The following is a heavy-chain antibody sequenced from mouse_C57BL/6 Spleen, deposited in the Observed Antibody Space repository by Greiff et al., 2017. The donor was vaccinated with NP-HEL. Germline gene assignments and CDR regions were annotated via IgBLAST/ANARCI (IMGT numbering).Heavy chain of an antibody. CDR3: ARIGPYYAMDY. D-gene: IGHD3-3*01. Sequence: DVMLVESGGGLVKPGGSLKLSCAASGFTFSDYGMHWVRQAPEKGLEWVAYISSGSSTIYYADTVKGRFTISRDNAKNTLFLQMTSLRSEDTAMYYCARIGPYYAMDYWGQGTSVTVSS. CDR1: GFTFSDYG. V-gene: IGHV5-17*01. CDR2: ISSGSSTI. J-gene: IGHJ4*01.